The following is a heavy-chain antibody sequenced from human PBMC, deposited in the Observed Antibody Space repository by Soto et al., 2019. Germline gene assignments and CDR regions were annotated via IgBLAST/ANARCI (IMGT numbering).Heavy chain of an antibody. J-gene: IGHJ5*02. CDR3: ARDGDLRSDFSSGPLGGCSFDP. V-gene: IGHV1-69*12. D-gene: IGHD3-3*01. CDR2: IIPIFGST. Sequence: QVQLVQSGAEVRKPGSSVKVSCKASGGTFSNSAITWVRQAPGQGLEWVGGIIPIFGSTNSAQKFQGRLTITAEESSSTDYMEQSSLTSEDTAVYYSARDGDLRSDFSSGPLGGCSFDPWGQGPLFTVSS. CDR1: GGTFSNSA.